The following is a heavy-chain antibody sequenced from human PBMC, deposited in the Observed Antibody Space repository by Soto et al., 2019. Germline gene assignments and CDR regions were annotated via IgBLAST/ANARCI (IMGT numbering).Heavy chain of an antibody. Sequence: SETLSLTCTVSGGSISSYYWSWIRQPPGKGLEWIGYIYYSGSTNYNPSLKSRVTISVDRSKNQFSLKLSSVTAADTAVYYCARSQTTVTSYDYWGQGTLVTVSS. CDR3: ARSQTTVTSYDY. D-gene: IGHD4-17*01. CDR2: IYYSGST. V-gene: IGHV4-59*01. CDR1: GGSISSYY. J-gene: IGHJ4*02.